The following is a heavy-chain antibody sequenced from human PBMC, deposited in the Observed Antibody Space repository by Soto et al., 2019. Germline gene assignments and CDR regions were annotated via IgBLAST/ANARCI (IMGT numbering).Heavy chain of an antibody. D-gene: IGHD3-10*02. Sequence: QVQLQESGPGLVKPSQTLSLTCTVSGGSISSGGYYWSWIRQHPGKGLEWIGYIYYSGSTYYNPSLKSRVTISVDTSKNQFSLKLSSVTAADTAVYYCARDNCSGSYHYYYGMDVWGQGTPVTVSS. V-gene: IGHV4-31*03. CDR2: IYYSGST. CDR3: ARDNCSGSYHYYYGMDV. CDR1: GGSISSGGYY. J-gene: IGHJ6*02.